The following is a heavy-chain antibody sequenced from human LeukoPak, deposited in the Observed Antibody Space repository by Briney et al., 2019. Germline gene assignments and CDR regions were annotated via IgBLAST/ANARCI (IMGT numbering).Heavy chain of an antibody. CDR1: GFTFSSYA. V-gene: IGHV3-33*08. Sequence: PGGSLRLSCAASGFTFSSYAMSWVRQAPGKGLEWVAVIWYDGSNKYYADSVKGRFTISRDNSKNTLYLQMNSLRAEDTAVYYCANCPSLRFARYYHGMDVWGQGTTVTVSS. CDR2: IWYDGSNK. D-gene: IGHD3-3*01. J-gene: IGHJ6*02. CDR3: ANCPSLRFARYYHGMDV.